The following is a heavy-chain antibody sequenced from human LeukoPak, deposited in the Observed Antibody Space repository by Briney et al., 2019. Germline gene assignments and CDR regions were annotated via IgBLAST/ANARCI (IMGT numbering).Heavy chain of an antibody. J-gene: IGHJ4*02. CDR2: INHSGST. V-gene: IGHV4-34*01. D-gene: IGHD3-22*01. CDR3: ARSSESYDSSGYYSYYFDY. CDR1: GGSFSGYY. Sequence: SETLSLTCAVYGGSFSGYYWSWIRQPPGKGLEWIGEINHSGSTNYNPSLKSRVTISVDTSKKQFSLKLSSVTAADTAVYYCARSSESYDSSGYYSYYFDYWGQGTLVTVSS.